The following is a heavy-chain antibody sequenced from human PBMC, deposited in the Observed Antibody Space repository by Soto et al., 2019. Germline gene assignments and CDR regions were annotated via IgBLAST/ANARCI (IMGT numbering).Heavy chain of an antibody. CDR1: GFTFSTYG. D-gene: IGHD3-16*01. CDR3: ARDPWAADY. V-gene: IGHV3-23*01. CDR2: ISGNGAGT. J-gene: IGHJ4*02. Sequence: PGGSLRLSCAASGFTFSTYGISWVRQAPGKGLEWVSSISGNGAGTYYADSVKGRFTISRDNSKNTLFLQMNSLRAEDTAVYYCARDPWAADYWGQGTLVTVSS.